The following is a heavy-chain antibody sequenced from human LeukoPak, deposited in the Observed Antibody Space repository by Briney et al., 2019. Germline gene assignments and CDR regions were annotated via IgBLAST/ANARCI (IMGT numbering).Heavy chain of an antibody. Sequence: GGSLRLSCVASGFTFSSYWMSWVRQAPGKGLEWVANIKQDGSEKYYVDSVKGRFTISRDNAKNSLYLQMNSLRAEDTAVYYCARGRSKRRPYWYFDLWGRGTLVTVSS. D-gene: IGHD6-6*01. V-gene: IGHV3-7*01. J-gene: IGHJ2*01. CDR3: ARGRSKRRPYWYFDL. CDR1: GFTFSSYW. CDR2: IKQDGSEK.